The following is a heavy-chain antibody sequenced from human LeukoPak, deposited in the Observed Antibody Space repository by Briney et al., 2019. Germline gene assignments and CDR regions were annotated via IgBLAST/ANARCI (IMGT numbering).Heavy chain of an antibody. Sequence: SVKVSCKVSGGTFSSYAISWVRQAPGQGLEWMGRIIPILGIANYAQKFQGRVTITADKSTSTDYMELSSLRSEDTAVYYCAREDLAAEARFDYWGQGTLVTVSS. D-gene: IGHD6-25*01. CDR2: IIPILGIA. V-gene: IGHV1-69*04. CDR1: GGTFSSYA. J-gene: IGHJ4*02. CDR3: AREDLAAEARFDY.